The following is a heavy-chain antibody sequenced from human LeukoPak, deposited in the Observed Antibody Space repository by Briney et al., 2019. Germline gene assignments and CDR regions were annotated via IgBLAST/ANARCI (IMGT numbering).Heavy chain of an antibody. D-gene: IGHD3-22*01. J-gene: IGHJ3*02. CDR1: GYTFTSHF. Sequence: ASVKVSCKASGYTFTSHFMHWVRQAPGQGLECMGIINPRGGSISYTQKFQGRVTMTRDTSTSTVYMELSSLRSEDTAVYYCARVKSYYYDTSDKDAFDIWGQGTMVTVSS. V-gene: IGHV1-46*01. CDR3: ARVKSYYYDTSDKDAFDI. CDR2: INPRGGSI.